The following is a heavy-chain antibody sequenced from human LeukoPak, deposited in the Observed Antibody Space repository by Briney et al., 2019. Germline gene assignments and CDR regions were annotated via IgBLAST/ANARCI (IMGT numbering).Heavy chain of an antibody. V-gene: IGHV5-51*01. CDR1: GYSFTNYW. CDR2: IYPGDSDT. CDR3: ARSWVAGYGTVLDY. J-gene: IGHJ4*02. Sequence: GGSLKISCKGSGYSFTNYWIGWVRQMPGKGLEWMGIIYPGDSDTRYSPSLQGKLTISADKSISTAYLQWSSLKASDTAMYYCARSWVAGYGTVLDYWGQGTLVTVSS. D-gene: IGHD6-19*01.